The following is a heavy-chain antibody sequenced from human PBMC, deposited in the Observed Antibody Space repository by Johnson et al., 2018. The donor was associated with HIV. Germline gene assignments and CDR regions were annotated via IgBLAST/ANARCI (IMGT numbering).Heavy chain of an antibody. D-gene: IGHD2-21*02. V-gene: IGHV3-11*04. Sequence: QVQLVESGGGLVKPGGSLRLSCVTSGFGFSTYYMSWIRQAPGKGLECLSYISSSGSTIYYADSVKGRFTISRDNAKNSLYLQMNSLRAEDTAVYYCARGGAYCGGDCNAFDIWGQGTMVTVSS. CDR3: ARGGAYCGGDCNAFDI. CDR2: ISSSGSTI. J-gene: IGHJ3*02. CDR1: GFGFSTYY.